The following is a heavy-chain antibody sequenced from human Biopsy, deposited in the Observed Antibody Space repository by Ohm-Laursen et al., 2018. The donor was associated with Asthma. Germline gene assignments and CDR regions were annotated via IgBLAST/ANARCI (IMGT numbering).Heavy chain of an antibody. CDR2: IYYSGTT. Sequence: SETLSLTCSLSSGSGGYMRSGNYYWGWIRQPPGKGLEWIGSIYYSGTTYYNPSLESRVTLSADTTKNRFSLKLTSVTAADTAVYYCVRGSSSWHHGPFHYYYGLDVWGQGTTATVSS. D-gene: IGHD6-13*01. V-gene: IGHV4-39*01. CDR1: SGSGGYMRSGNYY. CDR3: VRGSSSWHHGPFHYYYGLDV. J-gene: IGHJ6*02.